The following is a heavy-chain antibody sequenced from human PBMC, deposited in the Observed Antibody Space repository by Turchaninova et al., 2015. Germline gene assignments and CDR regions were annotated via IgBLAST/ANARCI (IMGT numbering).Heavy chain of an antibody. Sequence: QVLLVQSGAAVRKPGSSVKVSCKASGNFFNHYAINWVRQAPGQGLEWMGGVIPFLGTSNSAQKFQGRVTFTADEATKTGYMELSGLTFDDTAMYYCARDGGGNFYYYMDVWGAGTAVTVSS. D-gene: IGHD3-16*01. J-gene: IGHJ6*03. CDR2: VIPFLGTS. CDR1: GNFFNHYA. V-gene: IGHV1-69*11. CDR3: ARDGGGNFYYYMDV.